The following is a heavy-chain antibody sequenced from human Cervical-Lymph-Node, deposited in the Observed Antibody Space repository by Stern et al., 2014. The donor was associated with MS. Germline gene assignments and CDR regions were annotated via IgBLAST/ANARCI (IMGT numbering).Heavy chain of an antibody. Sequence: VQLVESGPGLVKPSETLSLTCTVSGDSINIYYWSWIRQPPGQGLEWIGWIYYSGSTNYNPSLKSRVTISMDTSKNQFSLKLTSVTAADTAVYYCARGGGRTYFDYWGQGTLVTVSS. V-gene: IGHV4-59*01. CDR3: ARGGGRTYFDY. CDR2: IYYSGST. D-gene: IGHD3-16*01. J-gene: IGHJ4*02. CDR1: GDSINIYY.